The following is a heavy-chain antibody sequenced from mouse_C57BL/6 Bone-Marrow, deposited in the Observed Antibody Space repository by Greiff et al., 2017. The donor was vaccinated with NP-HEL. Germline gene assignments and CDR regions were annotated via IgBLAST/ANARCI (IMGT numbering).Heavy chain of an antibody. CDR2: IDPEDGET. CDR1: GFNIKDYY. Sequence: VQLQQSGAELVKPGASVKLSCTASGFNIKDYYMHWVKQRTEQGLEWIGRIDPEDGETKYAPNFQGQATITADTSSNTAYLQLSSLTSEDTAVYYCARGAGYYDMDYWGQGTSVTVSS. V-gene: IGHV14-2*01. CDR3: ARGAGYYDMDY. J-gene: IGHJ4*01.